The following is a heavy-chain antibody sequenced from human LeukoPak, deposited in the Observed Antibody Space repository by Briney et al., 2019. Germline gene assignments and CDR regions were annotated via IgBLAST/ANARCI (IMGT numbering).Heavy chain of an antibody. CDR1: GFTFSDHY. CDR2: ISSSASTV. D-gene: IGHD6-13*01. J-gene: IGHJ4*02. Sequence: PGGSLRLSCAASGFTFSDHYMDWVRQAPGKGLEWVSYISSSASTVYYADSVKGRFTISRDNAKNSLYLQMNSLRAEDTAVYYCARGAIAAPWVYWGQGTLVTVSS. V-gene: IGHV3-11*04. CDR3: ARGAIAAPWVY.